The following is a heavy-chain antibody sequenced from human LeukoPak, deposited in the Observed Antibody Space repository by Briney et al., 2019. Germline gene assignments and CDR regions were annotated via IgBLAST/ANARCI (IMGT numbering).Heavy chain of an antibody. Sequence: PSVKLPCKASGYTFTSYYMLCVREAPGQGLEWRGIINPSGGSTNYAQKFQGRVTMTRDTSTSTVYMELSSLRSEDTAVYYCARVGRQGYSSSWYWFDPWGQGTLVSVSS. D-gene: IGHD6-13*01. V-gene: IGHV1-46*01. J-gene: IGHJ5*02. CDR1: GYTFTSYY. CDR3: ARVGRQGYSSSWYWFDP. CDR2: INPSGGST.